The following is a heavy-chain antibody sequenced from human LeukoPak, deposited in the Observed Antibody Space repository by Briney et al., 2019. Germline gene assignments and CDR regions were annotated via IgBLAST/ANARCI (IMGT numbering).Heavy chain of an antibody. V-gene: IGHV5-51*01. CDR1: GYTFSIYW. CDR3: ARRDDYGDSLYDY. Sequence: GESLQISCKGSGYTFSIYWIGWVRQMPGKGLEWMGIIYPGDSDTRYSPSFQGQVTISADKSISTAYLQWSSLKASDTAMYYCARRDDYGDSLYDYWGQGTLVTVSS. CDR2: IYPGDSDT. D-gene: IGHD4-17*01. J-gene: IGHJ4*02.